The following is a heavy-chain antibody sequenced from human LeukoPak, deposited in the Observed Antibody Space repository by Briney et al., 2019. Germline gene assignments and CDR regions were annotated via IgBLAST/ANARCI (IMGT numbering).Heavy chain of an antibody. D-gene: IGHD3-16*01. J-gene: IGHJ4*02. CDR1: GYTFTNYG. CDR3: ARGSHRLYDYVWGTYESKDY. V-gene: IGHV1-18*01. CDR2: ISGYNANT. Sequence: ASVRVSCKASGYTFTNYGISWVRQAPGQGLEWMGWISGYNANTNYVQKFQGRVTMTTDTSTHTAYMELRSLRSDDTAVYYCARGSHRLYDYVWGTYESKDYWGQGTLVTVSS.